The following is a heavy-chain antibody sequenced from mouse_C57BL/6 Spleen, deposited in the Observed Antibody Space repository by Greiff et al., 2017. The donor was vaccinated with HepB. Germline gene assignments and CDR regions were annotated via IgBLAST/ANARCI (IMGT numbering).Heavy chain of an antibody. D-gene: IGHD1-1*01. CDR1: GYTFTSYW. Sequence: QVQLQQPGAELVKPGASVKLSCKASGYTFTSYWMQWVKQRPGQGLEGIGEIDPSDSYTNYNQKFKGKATLTVDTSSSTAYMQRSSLTSEDSAVYYCARGGSYGSSYYYFDYWGQGTTLTVSS. CDR3: ARGGSYGSSYYYFDY. CDR2: IDPSDSYT. V-gene: IGHV1-50*01. J-gene: IGHJ2*01.